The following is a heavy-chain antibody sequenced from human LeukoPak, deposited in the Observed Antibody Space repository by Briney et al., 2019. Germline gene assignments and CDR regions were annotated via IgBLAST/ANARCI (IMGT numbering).Heavy chain of an antibody. CDR1: GGSISSYY. D-gene: IGHD2-2*01. V-gene: IGHV4-4*07. CDR2: IYTSGST. J-gene: IGHJ5*02. CDR3: ARDRYCSSTSCVTNPFDP. Sequence: PSETLSLTCTVSGGSISSYYWSWIRQPAGKGLEWIGRIYTSGSTNYNPSLKSRVTMSVDTSKNQFSLKLSSVTAADTAVYYCARDRYCSSTSCVTNPFDPWGQGTLVTVSS.